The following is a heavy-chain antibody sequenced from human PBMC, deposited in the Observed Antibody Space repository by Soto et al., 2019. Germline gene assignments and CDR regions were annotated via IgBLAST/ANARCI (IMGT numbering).Heavy chain of an antibody. Sequence: VGSLRLSCAASGFTFSSYAMHWVRQAPGKGLEWVAVISYDGSNKYYADSVKGRFTISRDNSKNTLYLQMNSLRAEDTAVYYCARAGYSYGRYYFDYWGQGTLVTVSS. J-gene: IGHJ4*02. CDR3: ARAGYSYGRYYFDY. V-gene: IGHV3-30-3*01. CDR2: ISYDGSNK. D-gene: IGHD5-18*01. CDR1: GFTFSSYA.